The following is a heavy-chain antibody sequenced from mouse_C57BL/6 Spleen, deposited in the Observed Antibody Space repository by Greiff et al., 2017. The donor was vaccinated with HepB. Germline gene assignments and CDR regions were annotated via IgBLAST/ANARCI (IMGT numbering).Heavy chain of an antibody. D-gene: IGHD1-1*01. CDR1: GYAFSSYW. V-gene: IGHV1-80*01. Sequence: QVQLQQSGAELVKPGASVKISCKASGYAFSSYWMNWVKQRPGKGLEWIGQIYPGDGDTNYNGKFKGKATLTADKSSSTAYMQLSSLTSEDSAVYFCARGYYGSSLGYFDVWGTGTTVTVSS. CDR2: IYPGDGDT. CDR3: ARGYYGSSLGYFDV. J-gene: IGHJ1*03.